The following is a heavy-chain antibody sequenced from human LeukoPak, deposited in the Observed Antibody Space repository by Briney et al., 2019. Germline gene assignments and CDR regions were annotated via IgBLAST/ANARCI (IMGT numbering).Heavy chain of an antibody. CDR3: ARFEYSSSSGAFDI. Sequence: PSETLSLTCAVYGGSFSGYYWSWIRQPPGKGLEWIGEINHSGSTNYNPSLKSRVTISVDTSKNQFSLKLSSVTAADTAVYYCARFEYSSSSGAFDIWGQGTMVTVSS. CDR1: GGSFSGYY. J-gene: IGHJ3*02. D-gene: IGHD6-6*01. CDR2: INHSGST. V-gene: IGHV4-34*01.